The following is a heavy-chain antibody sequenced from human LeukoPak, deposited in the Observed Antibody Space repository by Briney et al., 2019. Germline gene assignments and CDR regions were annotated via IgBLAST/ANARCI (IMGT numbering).Heavy chain of an antibody. V-gene: IGHV4-30-2*01. CDR2: IYHSGST. Sequence: SETLSLTCAVSGGSISSGGYSWSWIRQPPGKGLEWIGYIYHSGSTYYNPSLKSRVTISVDRSKNQFSLKLSSVTAADTAVYYCARQEYCSSTSCYRRGDAFDIWGQGTMVTVSS. CDR1: GGSISSGGYS. CDR3: ARQEYCSSTSCYRRGDAFDI. D-gene: IGHD2-2*02. J-gene: IGHJ3*02.